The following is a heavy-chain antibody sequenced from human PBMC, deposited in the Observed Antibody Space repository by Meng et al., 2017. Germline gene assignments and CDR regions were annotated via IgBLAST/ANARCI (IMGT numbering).Heavy chain of an antibody. CDR2: IIPILGIA. CDR1: GGTFSSYT. J-gene: IGHJ2*01. Sequence: QVPPVQSGAGGKKPGSSVKVSCKASGGTFSSYTTSWVRQAPGQGLEWMGRIIPILGIANYAQKFQGRVTITADKSTSTAYMELSSLRSEDTAVYYCARSKDGYNYWYFDLWGRGTLVTVSS. CDR3: ARSKDGYNYWYFDL. V-gene: IGHV1-69*02. D-gene: IGHD5-24*01.